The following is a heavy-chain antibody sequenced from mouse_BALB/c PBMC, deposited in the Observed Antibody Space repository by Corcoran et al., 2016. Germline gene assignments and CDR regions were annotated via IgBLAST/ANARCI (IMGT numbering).Heavy chain of an antibody. J-gene: IGHJ2*01. CDR1: GFNITDYY. Sequence: EVQLQQSGAELVRPGALVKLSCKASGFNITDYYMHWVKQRPEQGLEWIGWIDPENGNTIYDPKFQGKASITADTSSNTAYLQLSSLTSEDTAVYYCAGGNYFDYWGQGTTLTVSS. CDR2: IDPENGNT. V-gene: IGHV14-1*02. CDR3: AGGNYFDY.